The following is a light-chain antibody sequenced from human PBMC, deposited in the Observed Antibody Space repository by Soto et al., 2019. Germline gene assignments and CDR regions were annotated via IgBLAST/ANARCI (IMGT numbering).Light chain of an antibody. J-gene: IGKJ2*01. CDR2: GAS. CDR1: QVIGSRY. Sequence: EIVMTQSPGTLSLSPGERATISCRASQVIGSRYLAWYHQKSGQAPRLLIYGASSRATGIPDRFSGCGSGTGFTLTISRLEPEDFGVYYCQQFRSSIPHTFGQGTKLEIK. CDR3: QQFRSSIPHT. V-gene: IGKV3-20*01.